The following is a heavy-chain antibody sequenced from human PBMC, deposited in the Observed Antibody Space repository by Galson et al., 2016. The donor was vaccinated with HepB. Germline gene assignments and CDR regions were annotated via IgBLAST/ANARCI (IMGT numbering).Heavy chain of an antibody. CDR2: IKQDGSEK. Sequence: LRLSCAASGFSISHYWISWVRQAPGKGLEWVARIKQDGSEKYYVDSVKGRFTISRDIAKNSLYLKMNSMRADDTAVYYSARDPGGDIGWSYFDSWGQGTRVTVSS. CDR1: GFSISHYW. D-gene: IGHD6-19*01. CDR3: ARDPGGDIGWSYFDS. J-gene: IGHJ4*02. V-gene: IGHV3-7*03.